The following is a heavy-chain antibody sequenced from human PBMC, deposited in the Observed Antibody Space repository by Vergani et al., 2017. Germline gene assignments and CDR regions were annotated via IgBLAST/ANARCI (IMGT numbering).Heavy chain of an antibody. CDR3: GKGMVLLWFGERDSMDV. CDR2: IWYDGSNK. D-gene: IGHD3-10*01. V-gene: IGHV3-33*06. J-gene: IGHJ6*02. Sequence: QVQLVESGGGVVQPGRSLRLSCAASGFTFSSYGMHWVRQAPGKGLEWVAVIWYDGSNKYYADSVKGRFTISRDNSKNTLYLQMNSLRAEDTAVYYCGKGMVLLWFGERDSMDVWGQGTTVTVSS. CDR1: GFTFSSYG.